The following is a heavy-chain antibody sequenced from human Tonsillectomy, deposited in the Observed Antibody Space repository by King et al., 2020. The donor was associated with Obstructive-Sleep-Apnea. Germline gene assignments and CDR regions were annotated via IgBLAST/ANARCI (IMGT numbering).Heavy chain of an antibody. J-gene: IGHJ4*02. CDR2: IKCKTDGGTK. D-gene: IGHD3-10*01. CDR1: GFTFSNAW. V-gene: IGHV3-15*01. Sequence: VQLVESGGGLVKPGGSLRLSCAASGFTFSNAWMIWVRQAPGKGLAWVGRIKCKTDGGTKDYAAPVKGRFTISTDVSKNTLYLQMNSRKTEDTAVYYCTTDRFGELLFDYWGQGTLVTVSS. CDR3: TTDRFGELLFDY.